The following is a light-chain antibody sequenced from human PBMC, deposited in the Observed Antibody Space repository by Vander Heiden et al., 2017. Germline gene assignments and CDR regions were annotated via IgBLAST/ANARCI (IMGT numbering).Light chain of an antibody. CDR3: ATWDSSLSAGV. Sequence: QFVLTQPPSVSAAPGPKVTISCSGSSSNVGNNFVSWYQQLPGTAPKVLISENDKRPSGIPDRFSGSKSGTSATLGITGLQTGDEADYYCATWDSSLSAGVFGGGTKLTVL. V-gene: IGLV1-51*02. CDR1: SSNVGNNF. CDR2: END. J-gene: IGLJ3*02.